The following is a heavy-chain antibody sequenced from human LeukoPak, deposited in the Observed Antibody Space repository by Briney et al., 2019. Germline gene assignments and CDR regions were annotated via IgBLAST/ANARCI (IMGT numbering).Heavy chain of an antibody. Sequence: SVKVSCKASGGTFSSYAISWVRQAPGQGLEWLGGIIPIFGTANYAQKFQGRVTITADESTSTAYMELSSLRSEDTAGYYCAKRLPGFTFGGVIVEHNGMDVWGQGTTATVSS. CDR1: GGTFSSYA. CDR3: AKRLPGFTFGGVIVEHNGMDV. CDR2: IIPIFGTA. J-gene: IGHJ6*02. V-gene: IGHV1-69*13. D-gene: IGHD3-16*02.